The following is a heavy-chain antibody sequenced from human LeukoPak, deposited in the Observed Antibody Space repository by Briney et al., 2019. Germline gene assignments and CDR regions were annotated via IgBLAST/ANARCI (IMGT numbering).Heavy chain of an antibody. D-gene: IGHD1-14*01. J-gene: IGHJ4*02. CDR1: GYSFTSYT. Sequence: GASVKVSCNTSGYSFTSYTMNWVRQAPGQGLELMGWINTYTGNPTYAQGFTGRFVFSLDTSVSTAYLQISSLRAEDTAVYYCARKKVEPDRYFDFWGQGTLVTVSS. CDR2: INTYTGNP. CDR3: ARKKVEPDRYFDF. V-gene: IGHV7-4-1*02.